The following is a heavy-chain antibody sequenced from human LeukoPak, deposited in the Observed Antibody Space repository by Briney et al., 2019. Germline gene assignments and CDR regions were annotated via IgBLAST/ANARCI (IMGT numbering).Heavy chain of an antibody. J-gene: IGHJ5*02. V-gene: IGHV3-21*01. CDR1: GFTFSSDG. Sequence: PGGSLRLTCADSGFTFSSDGMNWVRQAPGKGLEWVSSISPDSSVIFQADSVKGRFTISRDNAKNSLYLQMESLRVEDTAVYYCANFQTVGVKAFEHWGQGTLVTVSS. CDR2: ISPDSSVI. CDR3: ANFQTVGVKAFEH. D-gene: IGHD1-26*01.